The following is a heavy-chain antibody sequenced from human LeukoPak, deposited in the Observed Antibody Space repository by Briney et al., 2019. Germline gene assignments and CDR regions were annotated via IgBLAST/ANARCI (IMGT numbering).Heavy chain of an antibody. D-gene: IGHD3-9*01. V-gene: IGHV4-34*01. CDR2: INHSGST. CDR3: ARPLSSQDILTGSEDGAFDI. J-gene: IGHJ3*02. Sequence: SETLSLTCAVYGGSFSGYYWSWIRQPPGKGREWIGEINHSGSTNYNPSLKSRVTISVDTSKNQFSLKLSSVTAADTAVYYCARPLSSQDILTGSEDGAFDIWGQGTMVTVSS. CDR1: GGSFSGYY.